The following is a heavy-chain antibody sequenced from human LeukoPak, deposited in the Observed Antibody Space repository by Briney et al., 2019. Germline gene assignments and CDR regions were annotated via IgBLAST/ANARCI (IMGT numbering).Heavy chain of an antibody. CDR3: ARSSGYGAIVTRH. CDR1: GYSFTTYW. J-gene: IGHJ4*02. V-gene: IGHV5-51*01. D-gene: IGHD5-18*01. Sequence: GESLKISCQVSGYSFTTYWIGWVRQMPGKGMEWMGIIYPGDSDTRYSPSFQGQVTISAAKSINTAYLQWSSLTASDTAMYYCARSSGYGAIVTRHWGQGTLVTVSS. CDR2: IYPGDSDT.